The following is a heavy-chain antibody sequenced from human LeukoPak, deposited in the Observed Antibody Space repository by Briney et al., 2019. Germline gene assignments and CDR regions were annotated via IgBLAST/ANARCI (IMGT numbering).Heavy chain of an antibody. CDR1: GDSISSYY. D-gene: IGHD2-15*01. Sequence: SETLSLTCTVSGDSISSYYWTWIRQPPGEGLEWIGYIHYSGSANYNPSLKSRVTISVDTSKNQFSPKLSSVTAADTAVYYCARRRCSGTTCYPYYLDFWGQGTLVTVSS. J-gene: IGHJ4*02. CDR2: IHYSGSA. CDR3: ARRRCSGTTCYPYYLDF. V-gene: IGHV4-59*01.